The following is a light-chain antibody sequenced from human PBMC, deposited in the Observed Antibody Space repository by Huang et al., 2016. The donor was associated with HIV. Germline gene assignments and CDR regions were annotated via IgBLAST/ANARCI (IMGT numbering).Light chain of an antibody. Sequence: DIVMTQSPATLSVSLGERVILSCRASQNVNRNVAWYQHKPGQVPRLVIHGASTRATGVSDRCRGSVSGTEFTLTISSLQAEDFALYYCQHYNNWPPWTFGQGTKLEIK. V-gene: IGKV3-15*01. CDR3: QHYNNWPPWT. J-gene: IGKJ1*01. CDR2: GAS. CDR1: QNVNRN.